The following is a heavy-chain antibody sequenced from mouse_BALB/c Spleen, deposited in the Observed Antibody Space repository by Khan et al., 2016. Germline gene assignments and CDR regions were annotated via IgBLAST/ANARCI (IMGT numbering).Heavy chain of an antibody. V-gene: IGHV1S135*01. D-gene: IGHD2-4*01. J-gene: IGHJ3*01. CDR3: ARSTMTTTDWFAY. CDR1: GYSFTDYN. Sequence: IQLVQSGPELVKPGASVKVSCKASGYSFTDYNMYWVKQSHGKSLEWIGYIDPYNGGTNYNQKFRGKATLTVDKSSSTAFMHLNSLTSEDSAVYYCARSTMTTTDWFAYWGQGTLVTVSA. CDR2: IDPYNGGT.